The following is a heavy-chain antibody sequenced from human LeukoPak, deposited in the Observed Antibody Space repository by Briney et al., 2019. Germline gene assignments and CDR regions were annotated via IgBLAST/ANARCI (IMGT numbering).Heavy chain of an antibody. CDR3: ARSQGSSWYLEEFDY. V-gene: IGHV4-4*09. Sequence: SETLSLTCTVSGDSISSYFWNWIRQPPGKGLEWIGYIYTSGRTSYNPSLKSRVTISVDTSKNQLSLKLSSVTAADTAVYYCARSQGSSWYLEEFDYWGQGTLVTVSS. D-gene: IGHD6-13*01. CDR2: IYTSGRT. J-gene: IGHJ4*02. CDR1: GDSISSYF.